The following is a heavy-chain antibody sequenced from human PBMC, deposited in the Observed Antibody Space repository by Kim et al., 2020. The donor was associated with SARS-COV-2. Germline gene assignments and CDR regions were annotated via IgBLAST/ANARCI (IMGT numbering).Heavy chain of an antibody. Sequence: GGSLRLSCAASGFTFSSYAMHWVRQAPGKGLEWVAVISYDGSNKYYADSVKGRFTISRDNSKNTLYLQMNSLRAEDTAVYYCARDRNYYDSSGYYYPGYYYYYGMDVWGQGTTVTVSS. V-gene: IGHV3-30-3*01. D-gene: IGHD3-22*01. CDR1: GFTFSSYA. CDR3: ARDRNYYDSSGYYYPGYYYYYGMDV. J-gene: IGHJ6*02. CDR2: ISYDGSNK.